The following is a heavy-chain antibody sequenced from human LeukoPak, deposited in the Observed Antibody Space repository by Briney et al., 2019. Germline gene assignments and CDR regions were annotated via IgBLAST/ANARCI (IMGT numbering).Heavy chain of an antibody. CDR3: ARVVGAWELRGDYYMDV. Sequence: SETLSLTCTVSGGSISSYYWSWIRQPPGKGLEWIGYIYYSGSTNYNPSLKSRVTISVDTSKNQFSLKLSSVTAADTAVYYCARVVGAWELRGDYYMDVWGKGTTVTVSS. CDR1: GGSISSYY. CDR2: IYYSGST. V-gene: IGHV4-59*01. J-gene: IGHJ6*03. D-gene: IGHD1-26*01.